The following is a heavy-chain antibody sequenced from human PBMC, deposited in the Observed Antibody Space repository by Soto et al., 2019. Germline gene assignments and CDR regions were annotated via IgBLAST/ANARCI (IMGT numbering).Heavy chain of an antibody. CDR2: IYYSGST. D-gene: IGHD6-13*01. Sequence: KTSETLSLTCTVSGGSISSYYWSWIRQPPGKGLEWIGYIYYSGSTNHNPSLKRRVTISVDTSKNQFSLKLSSVTAADTAVYYCARSSSSWYGSAFDIWGQGTMVTVSS. J-gene: IGHJ3*02. CDR3: ARSSSSWYGSAFDI. CDR1: GGSISSYY. V-gene: IGHV4-59*01.